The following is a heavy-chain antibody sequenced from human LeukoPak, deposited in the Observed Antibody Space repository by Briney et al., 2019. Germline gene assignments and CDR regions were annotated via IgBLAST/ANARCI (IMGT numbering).Heavy chain of an antibody. V-gene: IGHV3-21*01. D-gene: IGHD3-22*01. J-gene: IGHJ6*02. CDR1: GFTFSIYT. CDR3: ASSPGKYYSDSRGYL. CDR2: ISSSSSYI. Sequence: GGSLRLSCVASGFTFSIYTMNWVRQAPGKGLEWASSISSSSSYIYYADSVMGRFTISRDNAKNSLYLQMNSLRAEDTAVYYCASSPGKYYSDSRGYLWGQGTTVTVSS.